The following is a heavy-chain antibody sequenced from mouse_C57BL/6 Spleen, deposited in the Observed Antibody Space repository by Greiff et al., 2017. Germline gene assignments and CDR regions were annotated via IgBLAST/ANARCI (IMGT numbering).Heavy chain of an antibody. V-gene: IGHV14-1*01. CDR2: IGPEDGDT. D-gene: IGHD1-1*01. J-gene: IGHJ2*01. Sequence: EVQLQQSGAELVRPGASVKLSCTASGFNIKDYYMHWVKQRPEQGLEWIGRIGPEDGDTEYAPKFQGQATMTADTASNTAYLQLSSLTSEDTAVYYCTTSYDYGSSLFDDWGKGTTLTVSS. CDR3: TTSYDYGSSLFDD. CDR1: GFNIKDYY.